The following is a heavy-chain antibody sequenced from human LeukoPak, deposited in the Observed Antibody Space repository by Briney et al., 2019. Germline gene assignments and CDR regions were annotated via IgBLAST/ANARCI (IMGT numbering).Heavy chain of an antibody. Sequence: SETLSLTCTVSGGSISSTNYYWGWIRQPPGKGLEWIGSIYYSGSTYYNPSLKSRLTISLDTSKNQFSLRLSSVTATDTAFYYCARRYNWNDRWDWGQGTLVTVSP. CDR2: IYYSGST. CDR1: GGSISSTNYY. J-gene: IGHJ4*02. CDR3: ARRYNWNDRWD. V-gene: IGHV4-39*07. D-gene: IGHD1-1*01.